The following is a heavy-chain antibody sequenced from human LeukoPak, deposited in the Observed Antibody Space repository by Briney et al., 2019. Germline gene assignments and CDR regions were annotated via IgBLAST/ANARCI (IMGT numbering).Heavy chain of an antibody. V-gene: IGHV4-4*07. D-gene: IGHD6-25*01. CDR1: GGSISRFY. CDR3: AREAAGQWFDP. J-gene: IGHJ5*02. CDR2: IYTSGATDDNPSSGIT. Sequence: SETLPLTCTVSGGSISRFYWSWVRQPAGKGLEWIGRIYTSGATDDNPSSGITDYNPSLRSRVTMSLDTSRNQFSLKLTSVTAADTAVYYCAREAAGQWFDPWGQGTLVTVSS.